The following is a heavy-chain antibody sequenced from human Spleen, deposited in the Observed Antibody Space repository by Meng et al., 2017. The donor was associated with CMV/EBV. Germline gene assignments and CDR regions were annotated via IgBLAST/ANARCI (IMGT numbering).Heavy chain of an antibody. D-gene: IGHD2-15*01. V-gene: IGHV3-23*01. CDR2: ISSSGANT. CDR1: GFTFSSYA. CDR3: AKTQYCDGGSYYEADFDY. Sequence: GESLKISCAASGFTFSSYAMSWVRQAPGKGLEWVSGISSSGANTHYVDSVKGRFTISRDNSKNTLYLQMNALRAEDTAVYYCAKTQYCDGGSYYEADFDYWGQGTLVTVSS. J-gene: IGHJ4*02.